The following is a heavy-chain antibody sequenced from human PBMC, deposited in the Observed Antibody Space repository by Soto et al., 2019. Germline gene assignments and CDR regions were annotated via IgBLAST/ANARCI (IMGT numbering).Heavy chain of an antibody. V-gene: IGHV4-30-2*01. Sequence: PSDTLCLTCAFSGGSISSGGYSWSWIRQPPGKGLEWIGYIYHSGSTYYNPSLKSRVTISVDRSKNQFSLKLSSVTAADTAGYYCARDQGYYGSGRKSWLDPWGQGTLVTVSS. CDR3: ARDQGYYGSGRKSWLDP. CDR2: IYHSGST. CDR1: GGSISSGGYS. J-gene: IGHJ5*02. D-gene: IGHD3-10*01.